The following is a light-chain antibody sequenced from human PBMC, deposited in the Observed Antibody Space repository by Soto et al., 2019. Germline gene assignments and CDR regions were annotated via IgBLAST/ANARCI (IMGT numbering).Light chain of an antibody. Sequence: QSALTQPASVSGSPGQSITISCTGTTSDVGGYDFVSWYQQHPGKAPKLLIYEVNNRPSEVSTRFSGSKSGNTASLTISGLQPEDEADYYCNSYTSTYTFILGTGTKVTVL. CDR3: NSYTSTYTFI. J-gene: IGLJ1*01. V-gene: IGLV2-14*01. CDR2: EVN. CDR1: TSDVGGYDF.